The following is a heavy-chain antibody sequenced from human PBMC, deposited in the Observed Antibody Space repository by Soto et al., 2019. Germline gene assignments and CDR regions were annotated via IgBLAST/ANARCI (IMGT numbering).Heavy chain of an antibody. D-gene: IGHD6-6*01. Sequence: SVKVSCKASGGTFSSYAISWVRQAPGQGLEWMGGIIPIFGTANYAQKFQGRVTITADKSTSTAYMELSSLRSEDTAVYYCASGSIAASPRDYYYGMDVWGQGTTGTVS. CDR1: GGTFSSYA. CDR2: IIPIFGTA. CDR3: ASGSIAASPRDYYYGMDV. V-gene: IGHV1-69*06. J-gene: IGHJ6*02.